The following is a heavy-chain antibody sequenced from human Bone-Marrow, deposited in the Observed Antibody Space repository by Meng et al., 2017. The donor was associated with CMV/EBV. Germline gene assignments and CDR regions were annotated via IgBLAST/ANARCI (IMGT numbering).Heavy chain of an antibody. CDR3: AKKLVSSSGGYYPSY. CDR1: GFTFSSYE. V-gene: IGHV3-23*01. D-gene: IGHD3-22*01. CDR2: ISGSGGST. Sequence: GESLKISWAASGFTFSSYEMNWVRQAPGKGLEWVSAISGSGGSTYYADSVKGRFNISRDNSKKTLYLQMNSLGAEDTAVYYCAKKLVSSSGGYYPSYWGQGTQVTVSS. J-gene: IGHJ4*02.